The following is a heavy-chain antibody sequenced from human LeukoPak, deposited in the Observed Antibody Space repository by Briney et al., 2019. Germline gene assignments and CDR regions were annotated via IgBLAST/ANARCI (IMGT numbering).Heavy chain of an antibody. CDR1: GYTFTSYW. CDR3: ARHKRFGELGGFDP. V-gene: IGHV5-51*01. Sequence: GESLQISCKGSGYTFTSYWIGWVRQMPGKGLEWMGIIYPGDSETRYSPSFQGQVTIPADKSISTAYLQWSSLKASDTAMYYCARHKRFGELGGFDPWGQGTLGTVSS. D-gene: IGHD3-10*01. J-gene: IGHJ5*02. CDR2: IYPGDSET.